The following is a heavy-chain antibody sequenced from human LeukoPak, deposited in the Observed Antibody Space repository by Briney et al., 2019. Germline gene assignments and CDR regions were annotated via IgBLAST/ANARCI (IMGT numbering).Heavy chain of an antibody. Sequence: PGRSLRLSCVASGFTFSSHAMHWVRQAPGKGLKWVAVISYDGSNKYYADSVKGRFTISRDNSKNTLYLQMNSLRPEDTAVFYCARDSQDGNNTLGVDYWGQGTLVAVSS. CDR1: GFTFSSHA. CDR2: ISYDGSNK. V-gene: IGHV3-30*04. D-gene: IGHD5-24*01. CDR3: ARDSQDGNNTLGVDY. J-gene: IGHJ4*02.